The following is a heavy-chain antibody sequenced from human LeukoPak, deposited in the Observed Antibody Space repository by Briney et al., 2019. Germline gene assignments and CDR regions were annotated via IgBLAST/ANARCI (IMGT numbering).Heavy chain of an antibody. CDR2: ISWNSGSI. V-gene: IGHV3-9*01. J-gene: IGHJ4*02. Sequence: SLRLSCAASGFTFDDYAMHWVRQAPGKGLEWVSGISWNSGSIGYADSVKGRFTISRDNAKNSLYLQMNSLRAEDTALYYCAKAPLRGYSYGSFDYWGQGTLVTVSS. D-gene: IGHD5-18*01. CDR3: AKAPLRGYSYGSFDY. CDR1: GFTFDDYA.